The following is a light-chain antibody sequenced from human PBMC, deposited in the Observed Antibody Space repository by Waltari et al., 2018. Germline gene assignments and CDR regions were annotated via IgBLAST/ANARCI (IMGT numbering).Light chain of an antibody. V-gene: IGKV2-28*01. CDR1: QSLLHSNGYNY. J-gene: IGKJ1*01. CDR2: LGS. CDR3: MQALQIPWT. Sequence: DIVMTQSPLSLPVTPGEPASISCRSSQSLLHSNGYNYLVWYLQKPGQSPQLLIYLGSNRASGVPDRFSGSESGTDFTLKISRVEAEDVGVYYCMQALQIPWTFGQGTKVEIK.